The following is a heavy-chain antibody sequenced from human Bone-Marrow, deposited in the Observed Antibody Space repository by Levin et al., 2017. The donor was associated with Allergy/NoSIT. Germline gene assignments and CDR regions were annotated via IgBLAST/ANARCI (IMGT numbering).Heavy chain of an antibody. Sequence: SCAASGFTFDDYGMSWVRQAPGKGLEWVSVINWSGGRTGYADSVKGRLTISRDNANNSLYLQMNSLRVEDTALYYCARHRNTMNIHDGCDIWGQGTMVTVSS. CDR1: GFTFDDYG. CDR2: INWSGGRT. V-gene: IGHV3-20*04. J-gene: IGHJ3*02. D-gene: IGHD2/OR15-2a*01. CDR3: ARHRNTMNIHDGCDI.